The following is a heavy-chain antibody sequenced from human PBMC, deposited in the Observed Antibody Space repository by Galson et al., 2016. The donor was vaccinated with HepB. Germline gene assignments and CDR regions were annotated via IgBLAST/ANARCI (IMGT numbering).Heavy chain of an antibody. J-gene: IGHJ6*04. D-gene: IGHD1-14*01. Sequence: SETLSLTCAVSGGPITITSSTNYWAWVRQPPGKGLEWIGSLYYRGGTYYSPSLNSRVSISADRSQNHLSLNLTSVTATDTAIYYCSRHEPWPRNSYAMDVWGRGTTVTVSS. CDR2: LYYRGGT. CDR1: GGPITITSSTNY. CDR3: SRHEPWPRNSYAMDV. V-gene: IGHV4-39*01.